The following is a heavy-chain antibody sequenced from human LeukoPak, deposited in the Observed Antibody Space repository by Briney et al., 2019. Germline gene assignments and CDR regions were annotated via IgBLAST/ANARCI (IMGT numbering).Heavy chain of an antibody. Sequence: PGGSLRLSCAASGFTFSSYAVSLVRQAPGNGLQLVSVISGSDDSTYYADSVKGRFTISRDNSKNTLFLQMNSLRAEDTALYYCAKAGHSSSWAWADYWGQGTLVTVSS. CDR1: GFTFSSYA. CDR2: ISGSDDST. D-gene: IGHD6-13*01. J-gene: IGHJ4*02. CDR3: AKAGHSSSWAWADY. V-gene: IGHV3-23*01.